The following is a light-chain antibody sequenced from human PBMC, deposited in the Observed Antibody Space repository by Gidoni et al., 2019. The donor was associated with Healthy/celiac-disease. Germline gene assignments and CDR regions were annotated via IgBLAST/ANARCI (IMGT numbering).Light chain of an antibody. V-gene: IGKV3-11*01. J-gene: IGKJ4*01. CDR2: DAS. CDR1: QSVSSY. Sequence: EIVLTQYPATLSLSPGERATLPCRASQSVSSYLAWYQQKPGQAPRLLIYDASNRATGIPARFSGSGSVTDFTLTISSLEPEDFAVYYCQQRSNWPLTFGGGTKVEIK. CDR3: QQRSNWPLT.